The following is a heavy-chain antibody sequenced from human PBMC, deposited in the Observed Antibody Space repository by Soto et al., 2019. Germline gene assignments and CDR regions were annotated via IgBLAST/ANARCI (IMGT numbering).Heavy chain of an antibody. CDR3: ARAVYGGNPEYFRH. CDR2: ISYDGSNK. Sequence: QVQLVESGGGVVQPGRSLRLSCAASGFTFSSYAMHWVRQAPGKGLEGVAVISYDGSNKHYADSVKGRFTIARDHSKNTLYLQMNSLRAEDTDVYYCARAVYGGNPEYFRHSSQGTLDTVSS. D-gene: IGHD4-17*01. V-gene: IGHV3-30-3*01. CDR1: GFTFSSYA. J-gene: IGHJ1*01.